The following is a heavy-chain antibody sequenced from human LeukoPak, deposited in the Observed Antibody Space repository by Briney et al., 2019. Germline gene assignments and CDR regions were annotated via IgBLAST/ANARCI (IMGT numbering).Heavy chain of an antibody. CDR3: ARGHYGYYYDSSGYPPFFDY. CDR2: INPNSGGT. Sequence: GASVKVSCKASGYTFTGYYMHWVRQAPGQGLEWMGWINPNSGGTNYAQKFQGRVTMTRDTSISTAYMELSRLRSDDTAVYYCARGHYGYYYDSSGYPPFFDYWGQGTLVTVSS. CDR1: GYTFTGYY. J-gene: IGHJ4*02. D-gene: IGHD3-22*01. V-gene: IGHV1-2*02.